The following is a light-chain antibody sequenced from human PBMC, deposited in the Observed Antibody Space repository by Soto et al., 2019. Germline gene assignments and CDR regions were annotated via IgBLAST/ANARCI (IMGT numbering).Light chain of an antibody. V-gene: IGKV3-20*01. Sequence: EIVLTQSPGTLSLSPGERATLSCRASQSVSSSYLAWYQQKPGQAPRLLIYGASSRATGITDRFSGSGSGTGCTLTISRLEPEDLAVYYCHQYGSSPLITFGQGTRLEI. CDR2: GAS. CDR3: HQYGSSPLIT. J-gene: IGKJ5*01. CDR1: QSVSSSY.